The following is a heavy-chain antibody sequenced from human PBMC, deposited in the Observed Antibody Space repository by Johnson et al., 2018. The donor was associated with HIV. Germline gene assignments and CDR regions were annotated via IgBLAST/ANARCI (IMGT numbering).Heavy chain of an antibody. J-gene: IGHJ3*02. Sequence: VQLVESGGGLVQPGRSLRLSCAASGFTFDDYAMHWVRQAPGKGLEWVSGISWNSGSIGYADSVKGRFTIARDNATNSLYLQMNSLRAEDTALYYCAKDRGLLAARLGAFDIWGQGTMVTVSS. CDR1: GFTFDDYA. CDR2: ISWNSGSI. D-gene: IGHD6-13*01. V-gene: IGHV3-9*01. CDR3: AKDRGLLAARLGAFDI.